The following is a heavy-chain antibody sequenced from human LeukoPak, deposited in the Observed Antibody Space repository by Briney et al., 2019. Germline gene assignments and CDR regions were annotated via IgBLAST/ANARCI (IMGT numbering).Heavy chain of an antibody. Sequence: GGSLRLSCAASGFTFSSYAMHWVRQAPGKGLEYVSAISSNGGSTYYANSVKGRFTIYRDNSKNTLYLQMGSLRAEDMAVYYCARLVRWELLDYWGQGTLVTVSS. J-gene: IGHJ4*02. CDR2: ISSNGGST. CDR1: GFTFSSYA. CDR3: ARLVRWELLDY. V-gene: IGHV3-64*01. D-gene: IGHD1-26*01.